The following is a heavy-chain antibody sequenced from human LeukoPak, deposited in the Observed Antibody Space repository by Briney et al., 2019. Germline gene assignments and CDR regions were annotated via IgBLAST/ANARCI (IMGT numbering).Heavy chain of an antibody. Sequence: PGGSLRLSCAASGFTLSSYWMHWVRQVPGKGLVWVSHINTDGTVTHYADSVKGRFTISRDNAKNTLYLQMNDLGAEDTAMYYCTRDRLGWSDAWGQGTQVTVSS. CDR1: GFTLSSYW. CDR3: TRDRLGWSDA. D-gene: IGHD7-27*01. V-gene: IGHV3-74*01. CDR2: INTDGTVT. J-gene: IGHJ5*02.